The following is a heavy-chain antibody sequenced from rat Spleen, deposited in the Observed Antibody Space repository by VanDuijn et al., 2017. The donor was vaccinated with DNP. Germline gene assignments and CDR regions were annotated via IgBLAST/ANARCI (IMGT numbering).Heavy chain of an antibody. Sequence: QVQLKESGPDLVQPSQTLSLTCTVSGFSLTSYGVSWVRQPPGKGLEWIAAISSGGSTYYNSVLKSRLSISRDTSKSQVFLKMNSLQTEDTAMYFCARDLGYRYNYDYVMDAWGQGVMVTVSS. CDR3: ARDLGYRYNYDYVMDA. J-gene: IGHJ4*01. V-gene: IGHV2S8*01. D-gene: IGHD1-5*01. CDR1: GFSLTSYG. CDR2: ISSGGST.